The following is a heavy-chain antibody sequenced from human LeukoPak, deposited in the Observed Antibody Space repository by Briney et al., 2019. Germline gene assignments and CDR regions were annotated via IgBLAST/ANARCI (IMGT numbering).Heavy chain of an antibody. CDR2: INWNGGST. Sequence: GGSLRLACAASGFTFDDYGMSWVRQAPGKGLEWVSGINWNGGSTGYADSVKGRFTISRDNAKNSLYLQMNSLRAEDTALYYCARVPLMVYDNWFDPWGQGTLVTVSS. CDR1: GFTFDDYG. V-gene: IGHV3-20*04. J-gene: IGHJ5*02. CDR3: ARVPLMVYDNWFDP. D-gene: IGHD2-8*01.